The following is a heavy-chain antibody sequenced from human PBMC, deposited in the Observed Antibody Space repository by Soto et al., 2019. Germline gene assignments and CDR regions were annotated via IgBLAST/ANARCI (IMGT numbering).Heavy chain of an antibody. V-gene: IGHV4-30-4*01. CDR1: GGSISSGDYY. J-gene: IGHJ6*02. CDR3: ARDRGAVAGTVTYYYYGMDV. D-gene: IGHD6-19*01. CDR2: IYYSGST. Sequence: QVQLQESGPGLVKPSQTLSLTCTVSGGSISSGDYYWSWIHQPPGKGLEWIGYIYYSGSTYYNPSLKSRVTISVDTSKNQFSLKLSSVTAADTAVYYCARDRGAVAGTVTYYYYGMDVWGQGTTVTVSS.